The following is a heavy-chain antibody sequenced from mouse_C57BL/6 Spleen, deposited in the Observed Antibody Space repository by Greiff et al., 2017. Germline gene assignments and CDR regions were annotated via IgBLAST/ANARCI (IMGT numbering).Heavy chain of an antibody. D-gene: IGHD4-1*01. CDR1: GFTFSDYY. V-gene: IGHV5-16*01. J-gene: IGHJ2*01. Sequence: DVMLVASEGGLVQPGSSMKLSCTASGFTFSDYYMAGVRQVPEKGLEWVANINYDGSSTYYLDSLKSRFIISRDNAKNILYLQMSSLKSEDTATYYCARDMDWGYFDYWGQGTTLTVSS. CDR2: INYDGSST. CDR3: ARDMDWGYFDY.